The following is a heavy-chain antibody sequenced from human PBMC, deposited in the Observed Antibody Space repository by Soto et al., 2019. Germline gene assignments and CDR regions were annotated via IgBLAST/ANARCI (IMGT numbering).Heavy chain of an antibody. CDR3: AGEDGRGLKY. CDR1: GFTFSNYW. CDR2: IKGDATAT. V-gene: IGHV3-74*01. Sequence: GGSLRLSCAASGFTFSNYWMHWIRQSPGKGLVWVSHIKGDATATNYADSVKGRFTTSRDNARNTLYLQMNSLRVEDTAVYYCAGEDGRGLKYWGRGTLVTVSS. J-gene: IGHJ4*02.